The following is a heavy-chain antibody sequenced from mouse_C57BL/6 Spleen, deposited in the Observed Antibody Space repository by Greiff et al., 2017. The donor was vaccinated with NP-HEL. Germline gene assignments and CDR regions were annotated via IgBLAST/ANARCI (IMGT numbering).Heavy chain of an antibody. V-gene: IGHV6-3*01. CDR2: IRLKSDNYAT. CDR1: GFTFSNYW. CDR3: TICPYAWFAY. J-gene: IGHJ3*01. Sequence: EVQVVESGGGLVQPGGSMKLSCVASGFTFSNYWMNWVRQSPEKGLEWVAQIRLKSDNYATHYAESVKGRFTISRDDSKSSVYLQMNNLRAEDTGIYYCTICPYAWFAYWGQGTLVTVSA.